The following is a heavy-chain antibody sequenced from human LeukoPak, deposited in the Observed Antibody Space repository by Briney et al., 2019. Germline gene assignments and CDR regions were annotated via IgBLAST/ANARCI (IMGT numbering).Heavy chain of an antibody. CDR2: INTDGSST. V-gene: IGHV3-74*01. CDR3: ARQTGATTTGGYYFDH. Sequence: GGSLRLSCAASGFTFSSYWMYWVRQAPGKGLVWVSRINTDGSSTSYADSVKGRFSISRDNAKNTLDLQMNSLRADDMAVYYCARQTGATTTGGYYFDHWGQGTLVTVSS. J-gene: IGHJ4*02. CDR1: GFTFSSYW. D-gene: IGHD1-26*01.